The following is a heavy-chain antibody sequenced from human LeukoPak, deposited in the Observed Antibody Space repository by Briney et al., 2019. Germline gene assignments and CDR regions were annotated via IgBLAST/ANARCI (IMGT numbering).Heavy chain of an antibody. J-gene: IGHJ5*02. Sequence: GASVKVSCKASGGTFSSYTISWVRQAPGQGLEWMGRIIPILGIANYAQKFQGRVTITADKSTSTAYMELSSLRSEDTAVYYCARGPVVPAAHYHEVWFDPWGQGTLVTVSS. CDR3: ARGPVVPAAHYHEVWFDP. CDR2: IIPILGIA. CDR1: GGTFSSYT. V-gene: IGHV1-69*02. D-gene: IGHD2-2*01.